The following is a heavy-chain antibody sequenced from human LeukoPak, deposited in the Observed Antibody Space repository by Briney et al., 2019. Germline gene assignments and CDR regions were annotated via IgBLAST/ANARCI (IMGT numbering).Heavy chain of an antibody. J-gene: IGHJ4*02. D-gene: IGHD4-17*01. V-gene: IGHV1-18*01. Sequence: ASVKVSCKASGYTFTSYGISWVRQAPGQGLEWMGWISAYNGNTNYAQKLQGRVTMTTDTSTSTAYMELRSLRSDDTAVYYCARHSADHGHSTPSYRGQGTLVTVSS. CDR3: ARHSADHGHSTPSY. CDR2: ISAYNGNT. CDR1: GYTFTSYG.